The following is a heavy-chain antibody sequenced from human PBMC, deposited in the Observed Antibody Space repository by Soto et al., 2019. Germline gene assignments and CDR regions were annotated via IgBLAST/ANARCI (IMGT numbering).Heavy chain of an antibody. CDR1: GYIFTSYY. V-gene: IGHV1-46*03. CDR2: INPFDGSR. CDR3: SRVDPGETSPFDH. D-gene: IGHD3-10*01. J-gene: IGHJ4*02. Sequence: QVQLVQSGAEVKKPGASVKVSCKASGYIFTSYYIHWVRQAPGQGLEWMGWINPFDGSRMFAQSFQGRVTMTRDTSTSTVYMEVSSLRSEDTAVYYCSRVDPGETSPFDHWGQGTVVTVCS.